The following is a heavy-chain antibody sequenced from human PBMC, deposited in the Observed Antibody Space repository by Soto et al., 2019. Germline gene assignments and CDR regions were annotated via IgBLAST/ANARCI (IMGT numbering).Heavy chain of an antibody. D-gene: IGHD5-12*01. Sequence: QVQLVASGGGLVKPGGSLRLACAASGFTFSDYYMSWVRQAPGKGLEWVSFISLGDSYKKTADSVKGRFTISRDNAKNSLYLQMNILRADVTALYYCVRESRTDEDGYDARGYYFDYWGQGTLVTVSS. V-gene: IGHV3-11*06. J-gene: IGHJ4*02. CDR3: VRESRTDEDGYDARGYYFDY. CDR2: ISLGDSYK. CDR1: GFTFSDYY.